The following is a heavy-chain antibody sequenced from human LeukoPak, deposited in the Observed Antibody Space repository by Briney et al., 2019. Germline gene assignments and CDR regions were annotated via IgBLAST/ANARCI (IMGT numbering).Heavy chain of an antibody. CDR3: ARRLGYYYGMDV. D-gene: IGHD3-22*01. Sequence: ASVKVSCKASGYTFTSYDINWVRQATGQWLEWMGWMNPNSGNTGYAQKFQGRVTMTRNTSISTAYMELSSLRSEDTAVYYCARRLGYYYGMDVWGQGTTVTVSS. CDR2: MNPNSGNT. V-gene: IGHV1-8*01. CDR1: GYTFTSYD. J-gene: IGHJ6*02.